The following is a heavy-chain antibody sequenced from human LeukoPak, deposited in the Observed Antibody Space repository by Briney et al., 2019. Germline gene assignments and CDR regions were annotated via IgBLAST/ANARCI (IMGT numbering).Heavy chain of an antibody. D-gene: IGHD6-19*01. Sequence: KSSETLSLTCAVYGGSFSGYYWSWIRQPPGKGLEWIGEINHSGSTNYNPSLKSRVTISVDTSKNQFSLKLSSVTAADTAVYYCASSPTWLAPWGYWGQGTLVTVSS. CDR3: ASSPTWLAPWGY. V-gene: IGHV4-34*01. CDR1: GGSFSGYY. J-gene: IGHJ4*02. CDR2: INHSGST.